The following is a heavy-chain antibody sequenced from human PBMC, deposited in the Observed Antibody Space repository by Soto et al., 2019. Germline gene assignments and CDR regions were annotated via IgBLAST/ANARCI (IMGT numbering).Heavy chain of an antibody. Sequence: SETLSLTCTVSGGSINSYFWSWIRQSPGKGLEWIGHIYYSGSTSYSPSLKSRVSISVDTSKNQFSLEVHSVTAADTAVYYCARAGTNMVQFDYWGQGTPVTSPQ. V-gene: IGHV4-59*01. CDR2: IYYSGST. CDR3: ARAGTNMVQFDY. CDR1: GGSINSYF. D-gene: IGHD3-10*01. J-gene: IGHJ4*02.